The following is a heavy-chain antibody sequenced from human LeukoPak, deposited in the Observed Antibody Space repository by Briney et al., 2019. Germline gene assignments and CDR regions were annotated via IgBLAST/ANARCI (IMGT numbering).Heavy chain of an antibody. CDR3: ASLPSSFGELSGGLHA. CDR2: TYHSGST. Sequence: SETLSLTCAVSGGSISSSNWWSWVRQPPGKGLEWIGETYHSGSTNYNPSLKSRVTISVDKSKNQFSLKLSSVTAADTAVYYCASLPSSFGELSGGLHAWGQGTLVTVSS. J-gene: IGHJ5*02. D-gene: IGHD3-10*01. V-gene: IGHV4-4*02. CDR1: GGSISSSNW.